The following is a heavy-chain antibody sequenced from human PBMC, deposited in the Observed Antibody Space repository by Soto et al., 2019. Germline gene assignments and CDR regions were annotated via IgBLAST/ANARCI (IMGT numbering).Heavy chain of an antibody. CDR2: IVVGSGNT. CDR1: GFTFTSSA. D-gene: IGHD6-13*01. J-gene: IGHJ6*02. V-gene: IGHV1-58*01. Sequence: SVKVSCKASGFTFTSSAVQWVRQARGRRLEWIGWIVVGSGNTNYAQKFQERVTITRDMSTSTAYMELSSLRSEDTAVYYCAAVGPPGYSSSWYRDYYYGMDVWGQGTTVTVSS. CDR3: AAVGPPGYSSSWYRDYYYGMDV.